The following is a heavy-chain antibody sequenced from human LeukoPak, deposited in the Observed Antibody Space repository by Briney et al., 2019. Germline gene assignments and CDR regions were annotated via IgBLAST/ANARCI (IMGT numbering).Heavy chain of an antibody. V-gene: IGHV3-48*03. J-gene: IGHJ4*02. CDR1: GFTLSSYE. Sequence: GGSLRLSCAASGFTLSSYEMNWVRQAPGKGLEWVSYISSSGSTTYYADSGKGRFTISRDNAKNSLYLQLNSLRAEDTAVYYCARVGGYSGYAPGYFDYWGQGTLVTVSS. CDR3: ARVGGYSGYAPGYFDY. D-gene: IGHD5-12*01. CDR2: ISSSGSTT.